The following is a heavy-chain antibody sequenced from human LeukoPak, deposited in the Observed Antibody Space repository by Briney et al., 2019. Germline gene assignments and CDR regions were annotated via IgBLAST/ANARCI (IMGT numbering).Heavy chain of an antibody. CDR3: ARFAAMEDFDY. CDR2: IYYSGST. CDR1: GGSISSSSYY. Sequence: KPSETLSLTCTVSGGSISSSSYYWGWIRQPPGKGLEWIGSIYYSGSTYYNPSLKSRVTISVDTSKNQFSLKLSSVTAADTAVYYCARFAAMEDFDYWGQGTLVTVSS. V-gene: IGHV4-39*01. J-gene: IGHJ4*02. D-gene: IGHD5-18*01.